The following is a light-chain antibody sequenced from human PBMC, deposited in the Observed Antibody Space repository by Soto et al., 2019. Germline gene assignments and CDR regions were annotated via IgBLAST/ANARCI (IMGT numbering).Light chain of an antibody. CDR1: SSDAGSYNL. V-gene: IGLV2-23*01. Sequence: QSALTQPASVSGSPGQSITISCTDTSSDAGSYNLVSWYQQHPGKAPKLMIYEDNKRPSGVSNRFSGSKSAYTASLTISGLQAEDEADYYCYSSATSRVLFGGGTKLTV. J-gene: IGLJ2*01. CDR2: EDN. CDR3: YSSATSRVL.